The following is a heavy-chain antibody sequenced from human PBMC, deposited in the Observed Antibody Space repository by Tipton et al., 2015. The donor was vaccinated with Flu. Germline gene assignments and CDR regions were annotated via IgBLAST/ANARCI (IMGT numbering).Heavy chain of an antibody. CDR3: ARDGGYSSSWYVY. J-gene: IGHJ4*02. Sequence: CAASGFTVSSNYMSWVRQAPGKGLEWVSVIYSGGSTYYADSVKGRFTISRHNSKNTLYLQMNSLRAEDTAVYYCARDGGYSSSWYVYWGQGTLVTVSS. V-gene: IGHV3-53*04. CDR2: IYSGGST. CDR1: GFTVSSNY. D-gene: IGHD6-13*01.